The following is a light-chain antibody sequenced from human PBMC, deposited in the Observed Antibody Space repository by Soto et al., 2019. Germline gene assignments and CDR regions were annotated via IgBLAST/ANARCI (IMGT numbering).Light chain of an antibody. J-gene: IGKJ2*01. CDR1: QSVTTTY. V-gene: IGKV3-20*01. CDR3: HQNGGSPLYT. CDR2: GGS. Sequence: VLTQSPGTLSLSPGETATLSCRASQSVTTTYLAWYQQKPCQPPSLLIYGGSIRATGIPDRFSGSGSGTDITLTISRLEPEDSAVYPCHQNGGSPLYTSGQGTKLEIK.